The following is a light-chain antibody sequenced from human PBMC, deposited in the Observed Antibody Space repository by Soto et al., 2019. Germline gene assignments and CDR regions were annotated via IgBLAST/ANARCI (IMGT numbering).Light chain of an antibody. CDR2: GAS. V-gene: IGKV3-20*01. J-gene: IGKJ1*01. CDR3: QHYAASPRT. CDR1: QSVSNNY. Sequence: EVVLTQSPGTLSLSPRERATLSCRASQSVSNNYLAWYQHKPGQAPRLLIYGASNWAPGIPDRFSGSGSGPHFTLTISRLEPEDFAVYYCQHYAASPRTFGQWTLVEVK.